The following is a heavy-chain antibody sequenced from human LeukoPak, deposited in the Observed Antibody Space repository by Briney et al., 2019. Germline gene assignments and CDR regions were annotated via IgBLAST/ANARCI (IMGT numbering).Heavy chain of an antibody. V-gene: IGHV3-11*01. CDR3: ATFSYAGDAGGSVGP. D-gene: IGHD2-21*02. CDR1: GFSFSDSY. Sequence: PGGSLRLSCVVSGFSFSDSYMTWIRQTPGKGLEWLAYISGSSSDIYYADSVKGRFTISRDNSKNTLYLQMNSLRAEDTAVYYCATFSYAGDAGGSVGPWGQGTLVTVPS. CDR2: ISGSSSDI. J-gene: IGHJ5*02.